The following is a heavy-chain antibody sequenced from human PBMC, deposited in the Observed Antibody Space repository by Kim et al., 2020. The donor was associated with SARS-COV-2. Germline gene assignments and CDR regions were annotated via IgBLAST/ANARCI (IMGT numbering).Heavy chain of an antibody. D-gene: IGHD3-3*02. CDR3: TTDRIFGVIIGGYFDY. V-gene: IGHV3-15*01. Sequence: GGSLRLSCAASGFTFSNSWMSWVRQAPGKGLEWVGRIKRKSDGGTTDCAPALRGRFIISANDSKNTLFLQMNSLKTEDKAVYYCTTDRIFGVIIGGYFDYWGQGTLVTVSS. CDR1: GFTFSNSW. CDR2: IKRKSDGGTT. J-gene: IGHJ4*02.